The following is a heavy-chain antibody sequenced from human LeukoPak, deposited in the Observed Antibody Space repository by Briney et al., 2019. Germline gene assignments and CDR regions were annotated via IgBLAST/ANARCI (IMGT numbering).Heavy chain of an antibody. V-gene: IGHV1-46*01. J-gene: IGHJ4*02. CDR3: ARDYYDSSGYYYTPFDY. CDR2: INPSGGST. D-gene: IGHD3-22*01. CDR1: GCTFTSYY. Sequence: ASVKVSFKASGCTFTSYYMHGVRPAPGQGLEWMGIINPSGGSTSYAQKFQGRVTMTRDMSTSTVHMELSSLRSEDTAVYYCARDYYDSSGYYYTPFDYWGQGTLVTVSS.